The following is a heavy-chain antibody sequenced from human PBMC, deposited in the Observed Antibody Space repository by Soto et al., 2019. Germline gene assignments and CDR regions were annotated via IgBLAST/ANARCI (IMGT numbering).Heavy chain of an antibody. D-gene: IGHD3-3*01. CDR3: ARRFYHYYGLEV. CDR1: GFNVRDYY. J-gene: IGHJ6*02. Sequence: QEQLVESGGGLVQPGGSLRLSCVASGFNVRDYYMSWIRQAPGKGLEWLSYISNLGSQTKYADSLKGRFTISRDNAKGSLYLQMNSLSADDTAVYYCARRFYHYYGLEVWGQETTVTVSS. CDR2: ISNLGSQT. V-gene: IGHV3-11*06.